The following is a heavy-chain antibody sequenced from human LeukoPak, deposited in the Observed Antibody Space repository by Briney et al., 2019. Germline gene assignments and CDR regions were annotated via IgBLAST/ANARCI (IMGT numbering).Heavy chain of an antibody. Sequence: SETLSLTCGVYGESFSGDYWSWIRQPPGKGLEWIGEINQSGSTNYIPSLKSRVTISVDTSKNQFSLKLISVTAADTPVYYCARGRWLQYETWGQGTLVTVSS. V-gene: IGHV4-34*01. D-gene: IGHD5-24*01. CDR3: ARGRWLQYET. CDR2: INQSGST. CDR1: GESFSGDY. J-gene: IGHJ5*02.